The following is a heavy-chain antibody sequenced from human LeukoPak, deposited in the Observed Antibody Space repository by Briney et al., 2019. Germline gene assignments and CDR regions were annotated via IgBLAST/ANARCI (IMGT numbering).Heavy chain of an antibody. D-gene: IGHD3-10*01. Sequence: GGSLRLSCAASGFTVSSNYMTWVRQAPGKGLEWVSSISSSSSYIYYADSVKGRFTISRDNAKNSLYLQMNSLRAEDTAVYYCARDRPMVRGVPFDYGGQGTLVTVSS. V-gene: IGHV3-21*01. J-gene: IGHJ4*02. CDR3: ARDRPMVRGVPFDY. CDR1: GFTVSSNY. CDR2: ISSSSSYI.